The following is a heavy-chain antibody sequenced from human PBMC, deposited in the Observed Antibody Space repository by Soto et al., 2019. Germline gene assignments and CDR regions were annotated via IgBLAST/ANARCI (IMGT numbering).Heavy chain of an antibody. Sequence: GGSLRLSCAASGFTFSKAWMNWVRQAPGKGLEWVGRIKEKSEGETTDYAAFVKGRFTISRDDPKNTLYLQMSSLETEDTAVYYCTTVPLLRFPSGYWRQGTLVTVSS. CDR3: TTVPLLRFPSGY. CDR1: GFTFSKAW. D-gene: IGHD3-3*01. CDR2: IKEKSEGETT. V-gene: IGHV3-15*07. J-gene: IGHJ4*02.